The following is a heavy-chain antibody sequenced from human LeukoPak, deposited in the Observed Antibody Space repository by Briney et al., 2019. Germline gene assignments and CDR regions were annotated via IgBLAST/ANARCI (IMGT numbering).Heavy chain of an antibody. CDR1: GGSINSSSYY. V-gene: IGHV4-39*01. Sequence: TSETLSLTCTVSGGSINSSSYYWGWIRQPPGKGLEWIGTIYYSGSTYYNPSLKSRVTISVDTSKNQFSLKLSSVTASDTAVYYCARRFAPSRNDTFDIWGQGTMVTVSS. D-gene: IGHD3-10*01. CDR3: ARRFAPSRNDTFDI. CDR2: IYYSGST. J-gene: IGHJ3*02.